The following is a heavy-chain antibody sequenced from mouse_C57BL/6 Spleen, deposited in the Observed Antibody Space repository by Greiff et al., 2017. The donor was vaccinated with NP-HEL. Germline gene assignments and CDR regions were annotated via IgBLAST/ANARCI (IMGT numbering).Heavy chain of an antibody. Sequence: VQLQQSGPGLVQPSQSLSITCTVSGFSLTIYGVHWVRQSPGKGLEWLGVIWSGGSTDYNAAFISRLSISKDNSKSQVFFKMNSLQADDTAIYCCTRRGDYDAGFAYWGQGTLVTVSA. CDR2: IWSGGST. CDR3: TRRGDYDAGFAY. D-gene: IGHD2-4*01. J-gene: IGHJ3*01. V-gene: IGHV2-2*01. CDR1: GFSLTIYG.